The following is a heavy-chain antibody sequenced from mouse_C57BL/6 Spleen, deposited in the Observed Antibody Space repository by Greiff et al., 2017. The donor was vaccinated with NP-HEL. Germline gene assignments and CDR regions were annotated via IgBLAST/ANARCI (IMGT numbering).Heavy chain of an antibody. V-gene: IGHV1-9*01. J-gene: IGHJ2*01. CDR1: GYTFTGYW. D-gene: IGHD3-2*02. Sequence: QVQLKQSGAELMKPGASVKLSCKATGYTFTGYWIEWVKQRPGHGLEWIGEILPGSGSTNYNEKFKGKATFPADTSYNTAYMPLSILTTEDSAIYYCARWRQPRDYWRQHTTHTVSS. CDR3: ARWRQPRDY. CDR2: ILPGSGST.